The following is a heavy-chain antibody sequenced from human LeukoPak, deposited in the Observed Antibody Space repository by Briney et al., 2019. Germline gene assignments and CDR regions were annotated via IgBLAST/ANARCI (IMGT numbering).Heavy chain of an antibody. CDR3: ATESYYYYYYMDV. J-gene: IGHJ6*03. Sequence: GAPVKVSCKVSGYTFTDYYMHWVQQAPGKGLEWMGLVDPEDGETIYAEKSQGRVTITADTSTDTAYMELSSLRSEDTAVYYCATESYYYYYYMDVWGKGTTVTVSS. CDR1: GYTFTDYY. CDR2: VDPEDGET. V-gene: IGHV1-69-2*01.